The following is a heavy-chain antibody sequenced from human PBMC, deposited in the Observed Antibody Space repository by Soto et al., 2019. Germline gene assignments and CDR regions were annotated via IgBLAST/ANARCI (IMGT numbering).Heavy chain of an antibody. CDR1: GGSISSYY. Sequence: SETLSLTCTFSGGSISSYYWSWIRQPPGKGLEWIGYICYSGSTNYNPSLKSRVTISVDTSKNQFSLKLSSVTAADTAVYYCARHKGNWNDVLAFDIWGQGTMVTVS. J-gene: IGHJ3*02. CDR3: ARHKGNWNDVLAFDI. D-gene: IGHD1-1*01. CDR2: ICYSGST. V-gene: IGHV4-59*08.